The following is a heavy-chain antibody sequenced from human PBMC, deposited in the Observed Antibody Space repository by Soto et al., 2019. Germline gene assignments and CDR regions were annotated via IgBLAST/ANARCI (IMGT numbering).Heavy chain of an antibody. CDR2: IYYSGTT. J-gene: IGHJ3*02. CDR1: GGSISSSSYY. Sequence: SETLSLTCTVSGGSISSSSYYSGWIRQPPGKGLEWLGGIYYSGTTYYNPSLKSRVTLSVDTSKNQFSLKLSSVTAADTAVYYCARPGYSSVLDAFDIWGQGTMVTVSS. D-gene: IGHD6-19*01. V-gene: IGHV4-39*01. CDR3: ARPGYSSVLDAFDI.